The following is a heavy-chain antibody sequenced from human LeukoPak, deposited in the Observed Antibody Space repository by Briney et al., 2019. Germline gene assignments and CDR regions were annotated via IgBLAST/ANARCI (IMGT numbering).Heavy chain of an antibody. Sequence: GGSLRLSCAASGFTVSSNYMSWVRQAPGKGLEWGSVIYSGGSTYYADSVKGRFTISRDNSKNTLYLQMNSLRAEDTAVYYCARVRSLGSYLSAFDIWGQGTMVTVSS. J-gene: IGHJ3*02. CDR1: GFTVSSNY. D-gene: IGHD1-26*01. CDR3: ARVRSLGSYLSAFDI. CDR2: IYSGGST. V-gene: IGHV3-66*01.